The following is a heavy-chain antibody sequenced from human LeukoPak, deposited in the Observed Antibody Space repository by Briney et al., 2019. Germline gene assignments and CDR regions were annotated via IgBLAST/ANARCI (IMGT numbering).Heavy chain of an antibody. CDR1: GFSFSSYA. CDR3: ARGSSGSYNWFDP. Sequence: GGSLRLSCAASGFSFSSYAMHWVRQAPGKGLEWVAVISHDGSNEYYPDSVKGRFTISRDNSKNTLYLQMNSLRAEDTAVYYCARGSSGSYNWFDPWGQGTLVTVSS. D-gene: IGHD6-19*01. CDR2: ISHDGSNE. V-gene: IGHV3-30*04. J-gene: IGHJ5*02.